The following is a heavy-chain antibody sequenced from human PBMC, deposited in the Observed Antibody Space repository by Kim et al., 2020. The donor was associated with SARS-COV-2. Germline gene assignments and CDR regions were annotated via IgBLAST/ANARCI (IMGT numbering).Heavy chain of an antibody. V-gene: IGHV3-23*01. D-gene: IGHD6-6*01. Sequence: GGSLRLSCAASGFSITNYAVSWVRQAPGKGLEWVSTISYSGLSTYYADSVRGRFSLSRDISKNTVSLRVNSLKAEDTATYYCARGHVEDSSSFEDAFDVWGPGTMVTVSS. CDR3: ARGHVEDSSSFEDAFDV. J-gene: IGHJ3*01. CDR2: ISYSGLST. CDR1: GFSITNYA.